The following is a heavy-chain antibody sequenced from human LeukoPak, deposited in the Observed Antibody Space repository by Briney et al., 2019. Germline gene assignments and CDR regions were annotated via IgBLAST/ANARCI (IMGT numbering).Heavy chain of an antibody. D-gene: IGHD6-19*01. Sequence: SETLSLTCAVYGGSFSGYYWSWIRQPPGKGLEWIGEINHSGSTNYNPSLKSRVTISVDTSKNQFSLKLSSVTAADTAVYYCARTRYRRLVLYWGQGTLVTVSS. J-gene: IGHJ4*02. CDR3: ARTRYRRLVLY. V-gene: IGHV4-34*01. CDR1: GGSFSGYY. CDR2: INHSGST.